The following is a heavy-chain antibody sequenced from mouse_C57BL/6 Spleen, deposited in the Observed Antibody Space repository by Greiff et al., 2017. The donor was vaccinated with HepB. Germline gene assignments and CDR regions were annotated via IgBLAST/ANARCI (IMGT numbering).Heavy chain of an antibody. J-gene: IGHJ4*01. V-gene: IGHV1-74*01. CDR2: IHPSDSDT. CDR1: GYTFTSYW. D-gene: IGHD1-1*01. CDR3: AMEEKFITTGCAMDY. Sequence: QVQLQQPGAELVKPGASVKVSCKASGYTFTSYWMHWVKQRPGQGLEWIGRIHPSDSDTNYNQKFKGKATLTVDKSSSTAYMQLSSLTSEDSAVYYCAMEEKFITTGCAMDYWGQGTSVTVSS.